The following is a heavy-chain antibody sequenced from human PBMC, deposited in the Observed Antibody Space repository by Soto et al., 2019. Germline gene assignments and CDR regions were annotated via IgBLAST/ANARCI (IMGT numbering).Heavy chain of an antibody. D-gene: IGHD3-3*01. V-gene: IGHV3-72*01. J-gene: IGHJ4*02. CDR1: GFTFSDHF. Sequence: GSLRLSCVASGFTFSDHFMDWVRQTPGRGLEWVGRSKNKDNNFITEYAASVKGRFTISRDDSKNSLYLQMNSLKTDDTAMYYCVKLISEVVHWGQGTVVTVSS. CDR3: VKLISEVVH. CDR2: SKNKDNNFIT.